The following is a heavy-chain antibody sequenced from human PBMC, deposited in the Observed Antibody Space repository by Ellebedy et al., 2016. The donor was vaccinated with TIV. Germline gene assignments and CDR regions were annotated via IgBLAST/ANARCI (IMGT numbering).Heavy chain of an antibody. CDR3: ACRSQTGYYYYYSMDV. CDR2: ISYSGSDK. CDR1: GFSFTIYA. V-gene: IGHV3-30*14. Sequence: GGSLRLXXAASGFSFTIYAMHWVRQAPGKGLEWVAVISYSGSDKYYADSVKGRFTISRDNSKNTLYLQMNSLRAEDTAVYYCACRSQTGYYYYYSMDVWGQGTTVTVSS. D-gene: IGHD3-9*01. J-gene: IGHJ6*02.